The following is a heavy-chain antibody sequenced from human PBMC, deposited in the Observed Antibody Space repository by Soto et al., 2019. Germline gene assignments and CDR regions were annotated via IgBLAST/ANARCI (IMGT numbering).Heavy chain of an antibody. Sequence: QVHLVQSGGEVKKPGASVKVSCKASGYTFNRHGITWVRQAPGQGLEWIGWISGYNGDINYEQKFQGRVTLSSDTLTSTVYLELKSLRFDATAVYYCARVRIVGAREIDFWGQGTLVTVSS. D-gene: IGHD1-26*01. CDR3: ARVRIVGAREIDF. CDR1: GYTFNRHG. V-gene: IGHV1-18*04. CDR2: ISGYNGDI. J-gene: IGHJ4*02.